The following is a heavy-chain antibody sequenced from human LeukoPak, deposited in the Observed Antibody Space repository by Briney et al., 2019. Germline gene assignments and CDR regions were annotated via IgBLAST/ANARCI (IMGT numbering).Heavy chain of an antibody. CDR3: ARESQWELRGELDY. CDR2: IIPIFGTA. V-gene: IGHV1-69*13. Sequence: ASVKVSCQASRGTFSSYAISWVRQAPGQGVEWMGGIIPIFGTANHAQKFQGRVTITADESTSTAYMELSSLRSEDTAVYYCARESQWELRGELDYWGQGTLVTVSS. CDR1: RGTFSSYA. D-gene: IGHD1-26*01. J-gene: IGHJ4*02.